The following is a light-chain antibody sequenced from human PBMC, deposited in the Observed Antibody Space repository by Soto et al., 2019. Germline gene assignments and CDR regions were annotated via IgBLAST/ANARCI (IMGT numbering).Light chain of an antibody. V-gene: IGLV2-14*01. CDR2: EVS. CDR3: SSYTGTTTPL. J-gene: IGLJ2*01. Sequence: QSALTQPASVSGSPGQSITISCTGSSSDVGGYHYVSWYQHYPGKAPKLVISEVSNRPSGVSHRFSGSKSGNTASLTISGLQAEDEADYYCSSYTGTTTPLFGGGTKLTVL. CDR1: SSDVGGYHY.